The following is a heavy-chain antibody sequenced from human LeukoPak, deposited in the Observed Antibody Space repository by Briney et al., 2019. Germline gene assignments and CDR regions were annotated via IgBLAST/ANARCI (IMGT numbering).Heavy chain of an antibody. Sequence: MTSETLSLTCTVSGVSISSSNSYWGWIRQPPGKGLEWIGSIYYTGNTYYNPSLKSRVTISVDTSKNQFSLKLSSVTAADTAVYYCARKNYYYYMDVWGKGTTVTVSS. V-gene: IGHV4-39*07. J-gene: IGHJ6*03. CDR3: ARKNYYYYMDV. CDR2: IYYTGNT. CDR1: GVSISSSNSY.